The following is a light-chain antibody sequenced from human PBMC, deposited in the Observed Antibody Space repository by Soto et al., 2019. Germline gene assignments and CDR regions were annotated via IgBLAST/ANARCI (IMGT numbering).Light chain of an antibody. J-gene: IGKJ1*01. V-gene: IGKV3-20*01. CDR2: GAS. Sequence: EIVLTQSPATLSSFPGDRATLSCRASQSISSSYLAWYQQKPGQAPRLLIYGASSRATGIPDRFSGSGSGTDFTLTISRLEPEDFAVYYCQQYGDSPTFGQGTKVDIK. CDR3: QQYGDSPT. CDR1: QSISSSY.